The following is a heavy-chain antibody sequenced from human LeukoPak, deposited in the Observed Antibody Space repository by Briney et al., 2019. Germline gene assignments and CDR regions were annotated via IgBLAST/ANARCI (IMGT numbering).Heavy chain of an antibody. CDR2: IKEDESAR. Sequence: GGSLRLSCVASGFIFTDHWMSWVRQAPGKGLDWVANIKEDESARFYADSVRGRFTISRDNAKNSVYLEMNNLRVEDTAVYYCARAVDVADYWGRGTLVTVSS. CDR1: GFIFTDHW. CDR3: ARAVDVADY. V-gene: IGHV3-7*01. D-gene: IGHD3-16*01. J-gene: IGHJ4*02.